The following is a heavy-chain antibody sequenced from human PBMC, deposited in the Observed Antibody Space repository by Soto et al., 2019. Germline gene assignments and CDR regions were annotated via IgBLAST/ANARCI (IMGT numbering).Heavy chain of an antibody. CDR3: ARGWGYDSTDYYYAY. Sequence: QVQLVQSGAEMRKPGSSVRVSCKASGGSFNRHTISWVRQAPGQGLESMGGIIPIFGTANHAQKFQGRVTIIADESTSTVYMELSSLRSDDTAIYYCARGWGYDSTDYYYAYWGQGTLVIVSS. D-gene: IGHD3-22*01. CDR1: GGSFNRHT. V-gene: IGHV1-69*01. J-gene: IGHJ4*02. CDR2: IIPIFGTA.